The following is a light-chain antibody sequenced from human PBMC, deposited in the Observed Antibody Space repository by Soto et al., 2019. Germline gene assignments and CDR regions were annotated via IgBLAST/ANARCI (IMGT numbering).Light chain of an antibody. J-gene: IGKJ4*01. Sequence: DIVMTQSPDSLAVSLGERATINCKSSQSVLYNSDNKSYLVWYQQKPGQPPKLLIYWASTRESGVPDRFSGSGSETDFTLTISSLQAEDVAVYYCQQYFSTPLTFGGGTKVEIK. CDR2: WAS. V-gene: IGKV4-1*01. CDR3: QQYFSTPLT. CDR1: QSVLYNSDNKSY.